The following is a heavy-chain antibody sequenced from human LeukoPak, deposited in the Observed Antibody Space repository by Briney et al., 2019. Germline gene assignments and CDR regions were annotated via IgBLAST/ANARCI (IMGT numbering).Heavy chain of an antibody. D-gene: IGHD3-22*01. CDR3: ARGYYDSSGYSNTFDI. CDR1: GRSITSSY. Sequence: PAATESLTCTLCGRSITSSYWRWTRHPPRKRRECIGYIYYSGNTNYNPSLQSRVTISVDTSKNQFSLNLNSVTAADTAVYYCARGYYDSSGYSNTFDIWGQGTMVTVSS. J-gene: IGHJ3*02. V-gene: IGHV4-59*07. CDR2: IYYSGNT.